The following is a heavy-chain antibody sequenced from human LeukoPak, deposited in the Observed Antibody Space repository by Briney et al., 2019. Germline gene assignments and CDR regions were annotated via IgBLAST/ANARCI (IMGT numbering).Heavy chain of an antibody. CDR2: IFHSGST. V-gene: IGHV4-38-2*02. CDR1: GYSISSGFY. Sequence: PSETLSLTCSVSGYSISSGFYWGWIRQPPGKGLEWIGSIFHSGSTYYNPSLKSRVTISVDTSKNQFSLKLNSVTAADTAVYYCARPRWAAYNWFDPWGQGTLVTVSS. D-gene: IGHD1-26*01. CDR3: ARPRWAAYNWFDP. J-gene: IGHJ5*02.